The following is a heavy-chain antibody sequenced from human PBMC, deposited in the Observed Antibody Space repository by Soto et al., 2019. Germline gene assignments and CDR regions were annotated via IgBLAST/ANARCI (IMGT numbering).Heavy chain of an antibody. CDR1: GYSFTNFH. D-gene: IGHD3-22*01. V-gene: IGHV1-46*01. Sequence: QVQLSQFGAEVKKPGASVKVSCKASGYSFTNFHIHWVRQAPGQGLEWMGMIDPSGGITRDAQRLQSRITMTRDASTSTVYMEVSSLTSEDTAVYYCARDVIGRDNYETIGYYFDHWGQGTLVTVSS. CDR2: IDPSGGIT. CDR3: ARDVIGRDNYETIGYYFDH. J-gene: IGHJ4*02.